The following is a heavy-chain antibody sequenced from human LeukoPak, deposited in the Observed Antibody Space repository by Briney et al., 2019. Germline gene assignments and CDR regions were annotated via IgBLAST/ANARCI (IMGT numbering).Heavy chain of an antibody. CDR1: GGSISSGSYY. V-gene: IGHV4-61*02. J-gene: IGHJ4*02. CDR3: ARSGSYYSYYFDY. D-gene: IGHD1-26*01. Sequence: SETLSPTCTVSGGSISSGSYYWSWIRQPAGKGLEWIGRIYTSGSTNYNPSLKSRVTISVDTSKNQFSLKLSSVTAADAAVYYCARSGSYYSYYFDYWGQGTLVTVSS. CDR2: IYTSGST.